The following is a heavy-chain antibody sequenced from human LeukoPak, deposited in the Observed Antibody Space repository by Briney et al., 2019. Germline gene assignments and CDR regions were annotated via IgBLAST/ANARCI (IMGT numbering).Heavy chain of an antibody. CDR2: IEQDGSEK. V-gene: IGHV3-7*01. CDR3: ARESSESLSLLWFGDLGYYYYYYMDV. CDR1: GFTFSSYW. Sequence: GGSMRLSCAASGFTFSSYWMSWVRQAPGKGLEWVANIEQDGSEKYYVDSVKGRFTISRDNAKNSLYLQMNSLRAEDTAVYYCARESSESLSLLWFGDLGYYYYYYMDVWGKGTTVTVSS. D-gene: IGHD3-10*01. J-gene: IGHJ6*03.